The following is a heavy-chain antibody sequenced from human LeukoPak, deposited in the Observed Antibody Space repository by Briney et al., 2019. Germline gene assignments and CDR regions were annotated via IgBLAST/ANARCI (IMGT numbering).Heavy chain of an antibody. D-gene: IGHD4-17*01. CDR1: GVSISSGDYY. CDR2: IYYSGST. Sequence: SQTLSLTCTVSGVSISSGDYYWGWLRQPPGKGLEWIVYIYYSGSTYYNPSLKSRVTISVDTSKNQFSLKLSSVTAADTAVYYCATLDTTVTTYDYWGQGTLVTVSS. J-gene: IGHJ4*02. CDR3: ATLDTTVTTYDY. V-gene: IGHV4-30-4*01.